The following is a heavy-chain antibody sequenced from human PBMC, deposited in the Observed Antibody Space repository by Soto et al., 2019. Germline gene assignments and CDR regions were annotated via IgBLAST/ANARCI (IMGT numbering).Heavy chain of an antibody. D-gene: IGHD3-10*01. CDR2: ISAYNGNT. V-gene: IGHV1-18*01. CDR1: GYTFTSYG. CDR3: AGEGFGEFVYYFDY. Sequence: ASVKVSCKASGYTFTSYGISWVRQAPGQGLEWMGWISAYNGNTNYAQKLQGRVTMTTDTSTSTAYMEPRSLRSDDRAFYYCAGEGFGEFVYYFDYWGQGALVTVSS. J-gene: IGHJ4*02.